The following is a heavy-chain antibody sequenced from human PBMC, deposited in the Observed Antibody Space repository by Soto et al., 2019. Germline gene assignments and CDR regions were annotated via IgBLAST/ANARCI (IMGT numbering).Heavy chain of an antibody. V-gene: IGHV1-69*01. CDR2: IIPIFETA. CDR3: GASNSSRGRHDY. Sequence: QVQLVQSGAELKKPGSSVRVSCKISGDSFSSYAISWVRQAPGEGLEWVGGIIPIFETANYAQKFQGRVTITAGESTTRAFMEVPSIRAGDTPIFYFGASNSSRGRHDYWGQGTLITVSS. J-gene: IGHJ4*02. CDR1: GDSFSSYA. D-gene: IGHD6-13*01.